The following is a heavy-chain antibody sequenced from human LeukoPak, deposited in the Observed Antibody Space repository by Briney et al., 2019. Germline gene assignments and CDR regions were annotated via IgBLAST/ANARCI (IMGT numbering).Heavy chain of an antibody. J-gene: IGHJ4*02. CDR1: GYTFTGYY. CDR2: INPSSGGT. CDR3: ARDSGWYSSTNYFDY. V-gene: IGHV1-2*02. Sequence: ASVKVSCKASGYTFTGYYMHWVRQAPGQGLEWMGWINPSSGGTNYAQKFQGRVTMTRDTSISTAYMELTRLRSDDTAVYYCARDSGWYSSTNYFDYWGQGTLVTVSS. D-gene: IGHD6-19*01.